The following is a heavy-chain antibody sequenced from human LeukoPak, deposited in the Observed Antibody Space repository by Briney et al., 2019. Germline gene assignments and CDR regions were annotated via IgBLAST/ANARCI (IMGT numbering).Heavy chain of an antibody. J-gene: IGHJ4*02. V-gene: IGHV1-46*01. D-gene: IGHD3-22*01. CDR2: INPSGGST. CDR3: ARASGWVY. Sequence: GASVKVSCKASGYTFTSYYMHWVRQAPGQGLERMGIINPSGGSTSYAQKFQGRVTMTRDMSTSTVYMELSSLRADDTAVYYCARASGWVYWGQGTLVTVSS. CDR1: GYTFTSYY.